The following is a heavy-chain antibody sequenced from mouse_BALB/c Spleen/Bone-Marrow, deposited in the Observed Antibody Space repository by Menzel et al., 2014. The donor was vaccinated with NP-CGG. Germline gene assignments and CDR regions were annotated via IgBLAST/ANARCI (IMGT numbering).Heavy chain of an antibody. CDR3: ARDVGNYVRFAY. Sequence: EVKLEESGEGLVQPGGSLRLSCATSGFTFTDYYMSWVRQPPGKALEWLGFIRNKANGYTTEYSASVKGRFTISRDNSQSILYLQMNTLRAEDSATYYCARDVGNYVRFAYWGQGTLVTVSA. CDR1: GFTFTDYY. V-gene: IGHV7-3*02. J-gene: IGHJ3*01. D-gene: IGHD2-1*01. CDR2: IRNKANGYTT.